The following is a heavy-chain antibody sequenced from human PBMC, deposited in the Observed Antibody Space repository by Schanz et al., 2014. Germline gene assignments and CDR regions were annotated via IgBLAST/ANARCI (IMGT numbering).Heavy chain of an antibody. CDR2: ISSSGTTI. CDR1: GFAFSSYS. V-gene: IGHV3-48*01. J-gene: IGHJ4*02. Sequence: QLVGSGGGLIQPGGSLRLSCTASGFAFSSYSMNWVRQAPGKGLEWVSYISSSGTTIYYADSVKGRFTISRDNAKNSLFLQMNRLRAEDTAVYYCAKDLLYGAPMPLNHLDYWGQGTLVTVSS. D-gene: IGHD2-2*01. CDR3: AKDLLYGAPMPLNHLDY.